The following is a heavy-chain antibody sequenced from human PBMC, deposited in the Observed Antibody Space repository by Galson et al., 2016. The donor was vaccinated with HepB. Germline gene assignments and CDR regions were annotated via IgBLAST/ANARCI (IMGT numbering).Heavy chain of an antibody. CDR3: ARLGIWLGYYYYYMDL. V-gene: IGHV1-69*06. J-gene: IGHJ6*03. CDR2: ILPMSDTI. CDR1: GGTFSSYG. Sequence: SVKVSCKASGGTFSSYGISWVRQAPGQGLEWMGGILPMSDTIKSAQEFQGRVTITADKSTRTAYMELSSLRPEDTAVYYCARLGIWLGYYYYYMDLWGKGTTVTVSS. D-gene: IGHD5-18*01.